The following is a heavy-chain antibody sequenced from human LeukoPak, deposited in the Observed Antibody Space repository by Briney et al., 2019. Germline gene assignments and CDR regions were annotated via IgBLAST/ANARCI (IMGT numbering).Heavy chain of an antibody. Sequence: SGGSLRLSCAASGFTFSSYAMHWVRQAPGKGLEWVAVISYDGSNKYYADSVKGRFTISRDNSKNTLYLQMNSLRAEDTAVYYCAKGSPMVRGVNFSGYYFDYWGQGTLVTVSS. CDR1: GFTFSSYA. CDR2: ISYDGSNK. V-gene: IGHV3-30-3*01. CDR3: AKGSPMVRGVNFSGYYFDY. J-gene: IGHJ4*02. D-gene: IGHD3-10*01.